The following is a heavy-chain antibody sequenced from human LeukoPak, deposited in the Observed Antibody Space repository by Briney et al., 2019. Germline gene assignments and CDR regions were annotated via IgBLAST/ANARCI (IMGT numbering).Heavy chain of an antibody. CDR2: IYYSGST. V-gene: IGHV4-59*01. CDR3: ARDRTQYSSGWYNWSDP. J-gene: IGHJ5*02. CDR1: GGSISSYY. Sequence: PSETLSLTCTVSGGSISSYYWSWIRQPPGKGLEWIGYIYYSGSTNYNPSLKSRVTISVDTSKNQFSLKLSSVTAADTAVYYCARDRTQYSSGWYNWSDPWGQGTLVTVSS. D-gene: IGHD6-19*01.